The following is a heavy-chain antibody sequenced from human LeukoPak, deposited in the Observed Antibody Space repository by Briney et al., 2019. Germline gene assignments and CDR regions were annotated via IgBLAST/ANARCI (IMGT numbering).Heavy chain of an antibody. D-gene: IGHD2-8*01. CDR2: ISGSGGST. J-gene: IGHJ5*02. V-gene: IGHV3-23*01. CDR3: AKSVYFDP. Sequence: GGSLRLSCAASAFTFSSSAMNWVRQAPGEWLEWVSGISGSGGSTYYADPVKGRFTISRDNSKNTLYLQMNNLRAEDTAVYYCAKSVYFDPWGQGTLVTVSS. CDR1: AFTFSSSA.